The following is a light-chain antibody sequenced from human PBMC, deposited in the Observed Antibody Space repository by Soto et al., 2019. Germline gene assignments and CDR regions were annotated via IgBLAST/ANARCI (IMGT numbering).Light chain of an antibody. J-gene: IGKJ4*01. Sequence: VCTQSPDTLSLSPGDRATLSCRASQSVNSAYLAWYQQKPGQAPRLLIYGASNRATGIPDRFSGSGSGTDFTVTISRLEPEDFAVYYCQQYGSTPLTFGGGTKVDIK. CDR2: GAS. CDR3: QQYGSTPLT. V-gene: IGKV3-20*01. CDR1: QSVNSAY.